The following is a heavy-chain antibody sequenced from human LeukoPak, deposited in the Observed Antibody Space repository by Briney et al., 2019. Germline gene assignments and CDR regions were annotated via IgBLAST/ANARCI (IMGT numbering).Heavy chain of an antibody. J-gene: IGHJ4*02. V-gene: IGHV3-23*01. Sequence: GGSLRLSCAASGFAFSTFAMSWVRQAPGKGLEWVSALSGSGDSTYYADSVKGRFTISRDNSKNTLYLQMNSLRAEDTAVYFCAKDRNHAFDYWGQGTLVTVSS. CDR1: GFAFSTFA. CDR2: LSGSGDST. D-gene: IGHD1-14*01. CDR3: AKDRNHAFDY.